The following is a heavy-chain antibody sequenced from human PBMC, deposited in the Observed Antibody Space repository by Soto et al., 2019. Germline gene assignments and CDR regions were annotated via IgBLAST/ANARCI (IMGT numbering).Heavy chain of an antibody. CDR2: ISGSGGGT. J-gene: IGHJ6*02. CDR1: GFTFSSYA. Sequence: EVQLLESGGGLVQPGGSLRLSCAASGFTFSSYAMSWVRQAPGKGLEWVSTISGSGGGTYYADSLKGRFTISRDNSRNTLYLQMHSLRAEDTAVYYCAKDQGSNPREVAATMDVWGQGTTVTVSS. V-gene: IGHV3-23*01. D-gene: IGHD2-15*01. CDR3: AKDQGSNPREVAATMDV.